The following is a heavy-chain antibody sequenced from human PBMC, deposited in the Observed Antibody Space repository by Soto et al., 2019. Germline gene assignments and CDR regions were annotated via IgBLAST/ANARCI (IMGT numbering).Heavy chain of an antibody. V-gene: IGHV3-48*03. CDR1: GFTFSRYE. J-gene: IGHJ6*02. CDR2: ITGTGSTI. Sequence: GGSLRLSCAASGFTFSRYEMNWVRQAPGKGLEWVAYITGTGSTIYYADSVKGRFTVSRDNAKNSLYLQMNSLRAEDTAVYYCARALDTANYYYYYGMDVWGQGTTVTVSS. D-gene: IGHD5-18*01. CDR3: ARALDTANYYYYYGMDV.